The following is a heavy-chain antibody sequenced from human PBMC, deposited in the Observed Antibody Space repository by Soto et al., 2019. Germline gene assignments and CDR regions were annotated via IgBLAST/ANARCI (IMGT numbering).Heavy chain of an antibody. V-gene: IGHV3-23*01. Sequence: PGGSLRLSCAASGFTFISYAMSWVLQAPGKGLEWVSAISGSGGSTYYADSVKGRFTISRDNSKNTLYLQMNSLRAEDTAVYYCAKDMGRSSSPRGFDPWGQGTLVTVSS. D-gene: IGHD6-13*01. CDR1: GFTFISYA. J-gene: IGHJ5*02. CDR2: ISGSGGST. CDR3: AKDMGRSSSPRGFDP.